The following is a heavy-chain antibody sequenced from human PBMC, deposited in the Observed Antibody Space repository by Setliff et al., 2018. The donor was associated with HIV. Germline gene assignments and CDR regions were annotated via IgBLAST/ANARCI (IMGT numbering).Heavy chain of an antibody. CDR3: ARTLLGGYYMDA. Sequence: GESLKLSCAASGFTFSLYNMNWVRQAPGKGLDWVSSISGSSSYIFYADSVNGRFTISRDNAKKSLYLQMDSLSPADTAVYYCARTLLGGYYMDAWGRGTTVTVSS. CDR2: ISGSSSYI. J-gene: IGHJ6*03. V-gene: IGHV3-21*01. CDR1: GFTFSLYN. D-gene: IGHD3-16*01.